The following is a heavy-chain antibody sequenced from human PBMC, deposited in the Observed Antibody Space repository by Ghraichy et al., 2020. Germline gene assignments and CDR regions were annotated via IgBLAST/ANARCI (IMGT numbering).Heavy chain of an antibody. V-gene: IGHV3-66*01. Sequence: GGSLRLSRAASGFTVSSNYMSWVRQAPGKGLEWVSVIYSGGSTYYADSVKGRFTISRDNSKNTLYLQMNSLRAEDTAVYYCARGRGALLWFGDAFDIWGQGTMVTVSS. CDR3: ARGRGALLWFGDAFDI. D-gene: IGHD3-10*01. J-gene: IGHJ3*02. CDR1: GFTVSSNY. CDR2: IYSGGST.